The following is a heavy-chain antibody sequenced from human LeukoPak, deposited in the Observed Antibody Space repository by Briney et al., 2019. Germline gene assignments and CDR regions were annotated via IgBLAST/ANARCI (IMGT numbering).Heavy chain of an antibody. CDR1: GFTFSSYG. CDR2: LSYDGSNK. D-gene: IGHD3-22*01. Sequence: PGGSLRLSCAASGFTFSSYGMHWVRQAPGKGPEWVAALSYDGSNKYYVDSVKGRFTISRDNSKNTLYLQMNSLRAEDTAVYYCAKRGDSSGYAFDIWGQGTMVTVSS. J-gene: IGHJ3*02. V-gene: IGHV3-30*18. CDR3: AKRGDSSGYAFDI.